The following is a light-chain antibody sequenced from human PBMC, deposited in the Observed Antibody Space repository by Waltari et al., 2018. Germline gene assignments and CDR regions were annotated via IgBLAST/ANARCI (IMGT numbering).Light chain of an antibody. CDR3: SSYAGSDTGV. CDR2: DII. J-gene: IGLJ3*02. V-gene: IGLV2-11*01. CDR1: RTDIGEYNF. Sequence: QSALTQPHSVSGSPGQSVTISCTGTRTDIGEYNFVPWYQHPPGKAPKLMIYDIIKRPGGLPDLFSDSKSASTASLTIAGLQAEEEADYYCSSYAGSDTGVFGGGTKLTVL.